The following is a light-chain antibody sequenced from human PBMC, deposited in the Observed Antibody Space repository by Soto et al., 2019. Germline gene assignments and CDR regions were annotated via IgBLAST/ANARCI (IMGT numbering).Light chain of an antibody. CDR1: QSVLYSSTNKNY. CDR3: QQYYSPPLT. J-gene: IGKJ4*01. Sequence: DIVMTQSPDSLAVSLGERATINCKSSQSVLYSSTNKNYLTWYQQKPGQPPKLLIHWASTRESGVPDRFSGSGSGTDFTLTISSLQAEDVAVYYCQQYYSPPLTFGGGTKVEIK. V-gene: IGKV4-1*01. CDR2: WAS.